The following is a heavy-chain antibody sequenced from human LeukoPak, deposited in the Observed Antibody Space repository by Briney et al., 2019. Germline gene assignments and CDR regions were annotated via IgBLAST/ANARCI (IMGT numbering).Heavy chain of an antibody. V-gene: IGHV3-21*01. J-gene: IGHJ4*02. CDR3: AKLAKYFYGSETYYFFEH. D-gene: IGHD3-10*01. CDR2: ISSSSSYI. Sequence: GGSLRLSCAASGFTFSSYSMNWVRQAPGKGLEWVSSISSSSSYIYYADSVKGRFTISRDNAKNSLYLQMNSLRAEDTAVYYCAKLAKYFYGSETYYFFEHWGQGTPVTASS. CDR1: GFTFSSYS.